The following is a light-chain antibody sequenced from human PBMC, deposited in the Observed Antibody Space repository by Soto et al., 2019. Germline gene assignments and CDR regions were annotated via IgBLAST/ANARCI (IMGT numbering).Light chain of an antibody. CDR2: DAS. Sequence: IQVTQSPSTLSASVGDRVTITCRASQSLDTWLAWYQQKPGKAPKILISDASNLESGVPSRFSGSGSGTEFTLTISSLQPDHSATYYCQQYNSWQLSFGGGTKVDIK. CDR3: QQYNSWQLS. V-gene: IGKV1-5*01. J-gene: IGKJ4*01. CDR1: QSLDTW.